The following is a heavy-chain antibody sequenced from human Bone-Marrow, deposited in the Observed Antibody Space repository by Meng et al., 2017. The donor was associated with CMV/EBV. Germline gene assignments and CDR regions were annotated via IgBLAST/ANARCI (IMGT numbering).Heavy chain of an antibody. CDR3: ARGHYYDGLDV. CDR2: ITYDG. Sequence: GESLKISCAASGFTFNNYAMHWVSQAPGKGLEWVAFITYDGRADSVKGRFTISRDNSRSTLYLQMSSLRAEDTAVYYCARGHYYDGLDVWGQGNAVTVAS. D-gene: IGHD3-16*01. J-gene: IGHJ6*02. CDR1: GFTFNNYA. V-gene: IGHV3-30*04.